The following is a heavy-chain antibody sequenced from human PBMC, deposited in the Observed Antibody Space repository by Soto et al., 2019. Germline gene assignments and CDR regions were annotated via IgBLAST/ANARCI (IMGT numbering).Heavy chain of an antibody. CDR3: ARDRSLYYYGSSGYYWDAFDI. D-gene: IGHD3-22*01. CDR2: IYHSGST. J-gene: IGHJ3*02. V-gene: IGHV4-4*02. Sequence: SETLSLTCAVSGGSISSSNWWSWVRQPPGKGLEWIGEIYHSGSTNYNPSLKSRVTISVDKSKNQFSLKLSSVTAADTAVYYCARDRSLYYYGSSGYYWDAFDIWGQGTMVTVSS. CDR1: GGSISSSNW.